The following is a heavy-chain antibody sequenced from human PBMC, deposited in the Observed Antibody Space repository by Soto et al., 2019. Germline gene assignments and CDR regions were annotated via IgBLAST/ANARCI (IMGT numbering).Heavy chain of an antibody. CDR3: AKGNVDIVATSLYYYYYGMDV. J-gene: IGHJ6*02. D-gene: IGHD5-12*01. CDR2: ISYDGSNK. V-gene: IGHV3-30*18. CDR1: GFTFSSYG. Sequence: GGALSLSCAASGFTFSSYGMHWVRHAPGKGLEWVAVISYDGSNKYYADSVKGRFTISRDNSKNTLYLQMNSLRAEDTAVYYCAKGNVDIVATSLYYYYYGMDVWGQGTTVTVSS.